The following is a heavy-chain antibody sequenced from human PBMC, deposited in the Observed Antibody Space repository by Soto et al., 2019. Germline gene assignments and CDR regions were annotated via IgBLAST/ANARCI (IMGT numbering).Heavy chain of an antibody. Sequence: QVQLVQSGAEVKKPGSSVKVSCKASGGTFSSYTISWVRQAPGQGLEWMGRIIPILGIANYAQKFQGRVTITADKSASTADMELSSLRSEDTAVYYCARDNWYYGALARIDYWGQGTLVTVSS. CDR2: IIPILGIA. CDR3: ARDNWYYGALARIDY. D-gene: IGHD4-17*01. V-gene: IGHV1-69*08. J-gene: IGHJ4*02. CDR1: GGTFSSYT.